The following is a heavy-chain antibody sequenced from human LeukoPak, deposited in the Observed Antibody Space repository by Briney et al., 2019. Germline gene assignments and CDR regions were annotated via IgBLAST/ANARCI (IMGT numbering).Heavy chain of an antibody. D-gene: IGHD6-19*01. V-gene: IGHV3-7*01. CDR3: ARISLGIAVAGDYYYYYYMDV. CDR1: GFTFSSDY. CDR2: IKQDGSEK. Sequence: GGSLRLSCATSGFTFSSDYMSWVRQAPGKGLEWVANIKQDGSEKYYVDSVKGRFTISRNNAKNSLYLQMNSLRAEDTAVYYCARISLGIAVAGDYYYYYYMDVWGKGTTVTVSS. J-gene: IGHJ6*03.